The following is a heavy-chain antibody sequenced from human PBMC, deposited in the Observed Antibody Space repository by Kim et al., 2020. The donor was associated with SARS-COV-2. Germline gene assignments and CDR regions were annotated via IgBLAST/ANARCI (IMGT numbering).Heavy chain of an antibody. D-gene: IGHD5-18*01. J-gene: IGHJ6*02. CDR1: GFTFSSYS. Sequence: GGSLRLSCAASGFTFSSYSMNWVRQAPGKGLEWVSSISSSSSYIYYADSVKGRFTISRDNAKNSLYLQMNSLRAEDTAVYYCARAPDTAMAIYYYYGMDVWGQGTTVTVSS. V-gene: IGHV3-21*01. CDR3: ARAPDTAMAIYYYYGMDV. CDR2: ISSSSSYI.